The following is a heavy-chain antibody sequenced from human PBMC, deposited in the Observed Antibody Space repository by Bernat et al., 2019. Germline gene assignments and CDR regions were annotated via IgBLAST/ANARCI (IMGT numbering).Heavy chain of an antibody. CDR3: ARAIMAPWSPFDI. Sequence: EVQLLGSGGGLVQPGGSLRLSCAASGFTFSSYAMSWVRQAPGKGLGWVSAISGSGGSTYYADSVKGRFNISRDNSKNTLYLQMNSLRAEDTAVDYCARAIMAPWSPFDIWGQGTMVTVSS. V-gene: IGHV3-23*01. D-gene: IGHD3-16*01. CDR2: ISGSGGST. CDR1: GFTFSSYA. J-gene: IGHJ3*02.